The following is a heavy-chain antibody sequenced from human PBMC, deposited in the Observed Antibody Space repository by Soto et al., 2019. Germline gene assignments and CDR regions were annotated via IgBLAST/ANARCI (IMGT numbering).Heavy chain of an antibody. CDR1: GFTFSRYY. D-gene: IGHD1-26*01. Sequence: QVQLVQSGTEVKQPGASVKVSCKASGFTFSRYYFHWVRQAPGQGLEWMGLINPSGTTTYYAQKFQGRVTLTRHTSTSTVSMELSSLRSEDTAVYYCARDNSESKSWWFDPWGQGTLVTVSS. J-gene: IGHJ5*02. CDR2: INPSGTTT. V-gene: IGHV1-46*01. CDR3: ARDNSESKSWWFDP.